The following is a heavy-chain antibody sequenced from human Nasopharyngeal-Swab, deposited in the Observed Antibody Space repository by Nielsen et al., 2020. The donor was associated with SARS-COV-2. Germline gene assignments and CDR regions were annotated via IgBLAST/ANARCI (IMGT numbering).Heavy chain of an antibody. CDR2: ISGSGGST. CDR3: AKGLWFGELLSGLNY. V-gene: IGHV3-23*01. D-gene: IGHD3-10*01. J-gene: IGHJ4*02. CDR1: GFTFSSYA. Sequence: GGSLRLSCAASGFTFSSYAMSWVRQAPGKGLEWVSAISGSGGSTYYADSVKGRFTISRDNSKNTLYPQMNSLRAEDTAVYYCAKGLWFGELLSGLNYWGQGTLVTVSS.